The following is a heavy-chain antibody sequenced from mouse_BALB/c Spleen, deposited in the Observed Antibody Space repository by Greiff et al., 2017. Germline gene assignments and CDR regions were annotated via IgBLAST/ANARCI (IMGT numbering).Heavy chain of an antibody. V-gene: IGHV1-18*01. D-gene: IGHD1-3*01. J-gene: IGHJ4*01. CDR2: INPSNGGT. CDR3: ARKWPPHYYAMDY. Sequence: EVQLQQSGPELVKPGASVKMSCKASGYTFTDYNMDWVKQSHGKSLEWIGDINPSNGGTIYNQKVKGKATLTVDKSSSTVYMELRSLTSEDTAVYYCARKWPPHYYAMDYWGQGTSVTVSS. CDR1: GYTFTDYN.